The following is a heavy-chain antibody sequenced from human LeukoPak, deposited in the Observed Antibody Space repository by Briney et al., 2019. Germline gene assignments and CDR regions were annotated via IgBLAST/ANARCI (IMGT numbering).Heavy chain of an antibody. CDR3: ARVGNSGYDSYGFDY. Sequence: PSETLSLTCTVSGGSISSSSYYWGWIRQPPGKGLEWIGSIYYSGSTNYNPSLKSRVTISVDTSKNQFSLKLSSVTAADTAVYYCARVGNSGYDSYGFDYWGQGTLVTVSS. CDR2: IYYSGST. D-gene: IGHD5-12*01. V-gene: IGHV4-39*07. CDR1: GGSISSSSYY. J-gene: IGHJ4*02.